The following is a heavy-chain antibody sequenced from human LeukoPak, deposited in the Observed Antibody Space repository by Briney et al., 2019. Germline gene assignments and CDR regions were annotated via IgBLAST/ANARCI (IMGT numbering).Heavy chain of an antibody. CDR3: ARAPLRYSSGWYYDY. CDR2: IYSGGST. D-gene: IGHD6-19*01. CDR1: GFTVSSNY. Sequence: GGSLRLSCAASGFTVSSNYMSWVRQAPGKGLEWVSVIYSGGSTYYADSVKGRFTISRDNSKNTLYLQMNSLRAEDTAVYYCARAPLRYSSGWYYDYWGQGTLVTVSS. V-gene: IGHV3-66*01. J-gene: IGHJ4*02.